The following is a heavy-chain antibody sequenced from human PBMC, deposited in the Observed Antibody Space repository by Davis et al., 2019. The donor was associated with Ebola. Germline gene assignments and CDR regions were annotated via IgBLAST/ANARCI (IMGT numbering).Heavy chain of an antibody. Sequence: MPSETLSLTCTVSGGSVSSGSYYWSWIRQAPGKGLEWIGEINRSGSTHYNPSLQSRVTISMDASKQQFVLKVNSVTAADTAIYYCARGRHDFGDNLIAYWGQGTLVTVSS. J-gene: IGHJ4*02. V-gene: IGHV4-39*06. CDR3: ARGRHDFGDNLIAY. CDR1: GGSVSSGSYY. CDR2: INRSGST. D-gene: IGHD4/OR15-4a*01.